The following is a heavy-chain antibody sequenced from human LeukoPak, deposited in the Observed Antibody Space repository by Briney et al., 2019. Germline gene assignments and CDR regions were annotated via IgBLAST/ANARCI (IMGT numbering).Heavy chain of an antibody. V-gene: IGHV4-59*08. CDR2: IYYSGST. CDR1: GGSISSYY. CDR3: ASSYENVYYFDY. D-gene: IGHD3-16*01. Sequence: KPSETLSLTCTVSGGSISSYYWSWIRRPPGKGLEWIGYIYYSGSTNYNPSLKSRVTISVDTSKNQFSLKLSSVTAADTAVYYCASSYENVYYFDYWGQGTLVTVSS. J-gene: IGHJ4*02.